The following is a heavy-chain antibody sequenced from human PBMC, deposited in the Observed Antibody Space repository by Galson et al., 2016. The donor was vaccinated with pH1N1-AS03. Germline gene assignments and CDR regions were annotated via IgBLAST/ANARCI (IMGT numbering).Heavy chain of an antibody. CDR2: ISGLGEST. V-gene: IGHV3-23*01. Sequence: SLRLSCAASGFIFSNYAMTWVRQAPGKGLQWVSTISGLGESTKYADSVKGRFTISRDNSKNTVNLHMNSLRVEDTAVYYCAKSMGVPGSGYNGVLDFWGQGTLVTVSS. CDR3: AKSMGVPGSGYNGVLDF. D-gene: IGHD6-19*01. CDR1: GFIFSNYA. J-gene: IGHJ4*02.